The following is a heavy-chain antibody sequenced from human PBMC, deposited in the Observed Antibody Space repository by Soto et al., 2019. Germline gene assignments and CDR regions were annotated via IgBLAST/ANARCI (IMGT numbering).Heavy chain of an antibody. CDR2: IYPGDSDT. V-gene: IGHV5-51*01. CDR1: GYIFTNQW. J-gene: IGHJ4*02. D-gene: IGHD3-10*02. CDR3: ARRVLRETHFDY. Sequence: EVQLVQSGAEVKKPGESLTISCKGSGYIFTNQWIGWVRQMPGKGLECMGIIYPGDSDTRYSPSFQGQVTISADKSISTAYLQWSSLKASDTAMYYCARRVLRETHFDYWGQGTLVTVSS.